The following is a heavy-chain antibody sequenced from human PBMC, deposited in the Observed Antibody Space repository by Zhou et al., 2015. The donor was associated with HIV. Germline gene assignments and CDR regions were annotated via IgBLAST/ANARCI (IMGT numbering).Heavy chain of an antibody. CDR3: ARDRYRSSAHFDY. Sequence: QVQLVQSGTEVKKPGSSVKISCKTSGGTFSGSEISWVRQVPGQGLEWMGGITPIFAIVNYAQKFRGRVTITADEYTSIAYMELTSLKSEDAAVYYCARDRYRSSAHFDYWGQGTLVTVSS. J-gene: IGHJ4*02. CDR2: ITPIFAIV. V-gene: IGHV1-69*01. CDR1: GGTFSGSE. D-gene: IGHD3-22*01.